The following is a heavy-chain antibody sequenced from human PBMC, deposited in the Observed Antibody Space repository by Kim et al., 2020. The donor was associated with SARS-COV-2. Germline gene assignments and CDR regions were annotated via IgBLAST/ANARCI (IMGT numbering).Heavy chain of an antibody. CDR2: IYYSGST. CDR1: GGSVSSGSYY. Sequence: SETLSLTCTVSGGSVSSGSYYWSWIRPPPGKGLEWIGYIYYSGSTNYYPSLKSRVTISVDTSKNQFSLKLSSVTAADTAVYYFAGDSLGYGGNPGFDYWGQGTLVTVSS. CDR3: AGDSLGYGGNPGFDY. J-gene: IGHJ4*02. D-gene: IGHD4-17*01. V-gene: IGHV4-61*01.